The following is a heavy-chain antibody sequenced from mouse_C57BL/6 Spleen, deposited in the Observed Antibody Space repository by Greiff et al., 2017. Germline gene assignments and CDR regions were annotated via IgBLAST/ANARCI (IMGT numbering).Heavy chain of an antibody. Sequence: QVQLQQSGPELVKPGASVKISCKASGYAFSSSWMNWVKQRPGKGLEWIGRIYPGDGDTNYNGKFKGKATLTADKSSSTAYMQLSSLTAEDSAVYFCALGRGDYWGQGTLVTVSA. V-gene: IGHV1-82*01. CDR3: ALGRGDY. J-gene: IGHJ3*01. CDR1: GYAFSSSW. CDR2: IYPGDGDT. D-gene: IGHD4-1*01.